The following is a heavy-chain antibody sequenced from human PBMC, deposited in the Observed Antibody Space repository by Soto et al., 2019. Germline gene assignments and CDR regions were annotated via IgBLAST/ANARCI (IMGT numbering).Heavy chain of an antibody. CDR2: IDWDDDK. Sequence: SGPTLVNPTQTLTLTCTFSGFSLSTSGMRVSWIRQPPGKALEWLARIDWDDDKFYSTSLKTRLTISKDTSKNQVVLTMTNMDPVDTATYYCARNAGYGMDVWGQGTTVTVSS. V-gene: IGHV2-70*04. CDR3: ARNAGYGMDV. CDR1: GFSLSTSGMR. J-gene: IGHJ6*02.